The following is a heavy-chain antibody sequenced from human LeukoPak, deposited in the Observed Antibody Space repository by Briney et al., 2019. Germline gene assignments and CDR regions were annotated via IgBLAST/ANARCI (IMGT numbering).Heavy chain of an antibody. Sequence: SKTLSLTCTVSGGSISSGGYYWSWIRQHPGKGLEWIGYIYYSGSTYYNPSLKSRVTLSVDTSKNQFSLKLSSVTAADTAVYYCARSKGGSPLDYYYYGMDVWGQGTTVTVSS. CDR1: GGSISSGGYY. J-gene: IGHJ6*02. CDR2: IYYSGST. CDR3: ARSKGGSPLDYYYYGMDV. D-gene: IGHD3-10*01. V-gene: IGHV4-31*03.